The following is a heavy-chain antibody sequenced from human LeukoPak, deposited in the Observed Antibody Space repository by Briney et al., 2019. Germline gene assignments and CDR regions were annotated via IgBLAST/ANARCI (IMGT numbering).Heavy chain of an antibody. CDR2: IYHSGST. V-gene: IGHV4-30-2*01. CDR1: GGSISSGGYY. J-gene: IGHJ4*02. CDR3: ARGWVGATHYFDY. Sequence: SETLSLTCTVSGGSISSGGYYWSWIRQPPGKGLEWIGHIYHSGSTYYNPSLKSRVTISVDRSKNQFSLKLSSVTAADTAVYYCARGWVGATHYFDYWGQGTLVTVSS. D-gene: IGHD1-26*01.